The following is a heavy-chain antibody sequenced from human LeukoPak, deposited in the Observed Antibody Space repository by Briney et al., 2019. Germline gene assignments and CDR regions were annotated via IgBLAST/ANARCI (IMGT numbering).Heavy chain of an antibody. D-gene: IGHD4-23*01. Sequence: GGSLRLSCAASGFTFSSYSMNWVRQAPGKGLEWVSSISSSSSYIYYADSVKGRFTISRDNSKNTLFLQMNSLRAEDTAVFYCARAADYGGNSEFDYWGQGTLVTVSS. CDR2: ISSSSSYI. V-gene: IGHV3-21*01. CDR3: ARAADYGGNSEFDY. CDR1: GFTFSSYS. J-gene: IGHJ4*02.